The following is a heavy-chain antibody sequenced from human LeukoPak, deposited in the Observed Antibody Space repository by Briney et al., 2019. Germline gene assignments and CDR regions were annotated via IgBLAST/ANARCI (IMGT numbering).Heavy chain of an antibody. CDR1: GGSFSGYY. CDR3: ARRTAAAGWFDP. V-gene: IGHV4-34*01. CDR2: INHSGST. Sequence: SETLSLTCAVYGGSFSGYYWSWIRQPPEKGLEWIGEINHSGSTNYNPSLKSRVTISVDTSKNQFSLKLSSVTAADTAVYYCARRTAAAGWFDPWGQGTLVTVSS. J-gene: IGHJ5*02. D-gene: IGHD6-13*01.